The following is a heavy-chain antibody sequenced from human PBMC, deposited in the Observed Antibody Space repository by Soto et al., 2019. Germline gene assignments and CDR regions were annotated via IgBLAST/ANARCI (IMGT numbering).Heavy chain of an antibody. J-gene: IGHJ4*02. Sequence: GGSLRLSCAASGFSFSSYAMNWVRQAPWKGLEWVSIISGGGDRTYYADSVKGRFTISRDNSKNTLYLQMNSLRAEDTAVYHCAKASRGPLSSRSSDANHFDSWGQGTLVTVSS. CDR1: GFSFSSYA. CDR2: ISGGGDRT. D-gene: IGHD6-13*01. V-gene: IGHV3-23*01. CDR3: AKASRGPLSSRSSDANHFDS.